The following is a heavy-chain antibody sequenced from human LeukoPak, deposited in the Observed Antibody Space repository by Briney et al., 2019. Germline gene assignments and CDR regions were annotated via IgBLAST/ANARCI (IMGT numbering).Heavy chain of an antibody. CDR3: ARGVNYYDSSGYYLNWFDP. V-gene: IGHV3-64*01. CDR1: GFTFSSYA. J-gene: IGHJ5*02. CDR2: ICSNGGST. D-gene: IGHD3-22*01. Sequence: PGGSLRLSRAASGFTFSSYAMHWVRQAPGKGLEYVSAICSNGGSTYYANSVKGRFTIPRDNSNNTLYLQMGSLRAEDMAVYYCARGVNYYDSSGYYLNWFDPWGQGTLVTVSS.